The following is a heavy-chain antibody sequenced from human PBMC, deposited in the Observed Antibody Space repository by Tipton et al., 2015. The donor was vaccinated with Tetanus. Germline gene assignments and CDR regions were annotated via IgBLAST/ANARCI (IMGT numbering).Heavy chain of an antibody. CDR1: GGSFSTYV. J-gene: IGHJ6*02. CDR2: VIPIFRTT. Sequence: QSGPEVKKPGSSVKVPCETSGGSFSTYVTSWVRQAPGQGLEWMGGVIPIFRTTTYAQKFQGTVTITADKSTSTVYMELSSLRSEDTATYYCARGGYDSDTYSYYYYSMDVWGQETTVTVSS. CDR3: ARGGYDSDTYSYYYYSMDV. V-gene: IGHV1-69*06. D-gene: IGHD3-22*01.